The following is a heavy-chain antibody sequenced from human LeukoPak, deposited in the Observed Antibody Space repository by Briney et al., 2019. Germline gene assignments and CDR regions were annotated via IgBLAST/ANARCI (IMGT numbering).Heavy chain of an antibody. CDR3: ARDWATVTELDY. J-gene: IGHJ4*02. V-gene: IGHV4-39*02. CDR2: IYYSGST. D-gene: IGHD4-17*01. CDR1: GGSISSSSYY. Sequence: PSETLSLTCTVSGGSISSSSYYWGWIRQPPGKGLEWIGGIYYSGSTYYNPSLKSRVTISVDTSKNQFSLKLSSVTAADTAVHYCARDWATVTELDYWGQGTLVTVSS.